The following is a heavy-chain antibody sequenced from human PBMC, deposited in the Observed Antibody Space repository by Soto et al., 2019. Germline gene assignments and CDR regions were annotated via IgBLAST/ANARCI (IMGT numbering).Heavy chain of an antibody. V-gene: IGHV5-10-1*01. CDR1: GYTFPPYW. CDR3: ARRISGRYRRNFYYDMDV. CDR2: TDPSDSYS. J-gene: IGHJ6*02. D-gene: IGHD1-26*01. Sequence: PAESLTISCVVSGYTFPPYWIIWVLQMPGKGLAWMRRTDPSDSYSNDRPSLQCHVTFSVDKSITTAYLQWSSLKASDTGIYYCARRISGRYRRNFYYDMDVWGQGTTVTVSS.